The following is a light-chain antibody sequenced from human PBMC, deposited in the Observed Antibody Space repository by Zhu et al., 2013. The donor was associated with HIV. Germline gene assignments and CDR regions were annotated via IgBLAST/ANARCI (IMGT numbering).Light chain of an antibody. CDR2: KAS. J-gene: IGKJ2*04. V-gene: IGKV1-5*03. CDR3: QQYGSSPCS. CDR1: QSISSW. Sequence: IQMTQSPSSLSASVGDRVTITCRASQSISSWLAWYQQKPGKAPKLLIYKASSLESGVPSRFSGSGSGTDFTLTISRLEPEDFAVYYCQQYGSSPCSFGQGTKLEIK.